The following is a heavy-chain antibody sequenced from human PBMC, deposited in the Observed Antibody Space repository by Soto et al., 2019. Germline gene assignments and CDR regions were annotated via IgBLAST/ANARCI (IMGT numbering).Heavy chain of an antibody. Sequence: WASVKVSCKASGYTFTGYYMHWVRQAPGQGLEWMGWINPNSGGTNYAQKFQGRVTMTRDTSISTAYMELSRLRSDDTAVYYCARDLAHYYDSSGSQDRFDYWGQGTLVTISS. CDR3: ARDLAHYYDSSGSQDRFDY. V-gene: IGHV1-2*02. J-gene: IGHJ4*02. CDR1: GYTFTGYY. CDR2: INPNSGGT. D-gene: IGHD3-22*01.